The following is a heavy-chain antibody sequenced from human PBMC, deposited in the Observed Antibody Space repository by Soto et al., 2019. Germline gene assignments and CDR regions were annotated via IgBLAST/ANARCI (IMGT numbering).Heavy chain of an antibody. J-gene: IGHJ4*02. CDR2: INGRSNYI. CDR3: AREDGIVGATSAFDY. CDR1: GFTFSTYS. V-gene: IGHV3-21*01. D-gene: IGHD1-26*01. Sequence: NPGGSLRLSCAASGFTFSTYSMNWVRQAPGKGLEWVSSINGRSNYIYYAGSVKGRFTISRDNAKNSLYLQMNSLRAEDTAVYYCAREDGIVGATSAFDYWGQGTLVTVSS.